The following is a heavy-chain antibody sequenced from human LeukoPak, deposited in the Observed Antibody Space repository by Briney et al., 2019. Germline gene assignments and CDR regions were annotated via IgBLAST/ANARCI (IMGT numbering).Heavy chain of an antibody. V-gene: IGHV1-2*04. CDR3: AREGGYDILTGYQDY. D-gene: IGHD3-9*01. CDR2: INPNNGDT. Sequence: ASVKVSCKASGYIFTTYFIHWVRQAPGQGLEWMGWINPNNGDTNYVQKFQGWVTMTRDTSISTAYMELTRLRSDDMAVYYCAREGGYDILTGYQDYWGQGTLVTVSS. CDR1: GYIFTTYF. J-gene: IGHJ4*02.